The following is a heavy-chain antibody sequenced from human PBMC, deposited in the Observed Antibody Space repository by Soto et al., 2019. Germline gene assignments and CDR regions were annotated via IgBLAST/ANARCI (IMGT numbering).Heavy chain of an antibody. D-gene: IGHD6-19*01. CDR3: ARDWGTPGRGSAVGYYYHYGLDV. J-gene: IGHJ6*02. V-gene: IGHV3-7*05. CDR2: IKDDGSAK. Sequence: EVQLVESGGGLVQPGGSLRLSCLASEFTFNTYWMNWVRQAPGRGLEGVANIKDDGSAKNYEDSAKGRFTISRDNAKNSLYLQMSSLTGEETAVYFCARDWGTPGRGSAVGYYYHYGLDVWGQGTPGTVSS. CDR1: EFTFNTYW.